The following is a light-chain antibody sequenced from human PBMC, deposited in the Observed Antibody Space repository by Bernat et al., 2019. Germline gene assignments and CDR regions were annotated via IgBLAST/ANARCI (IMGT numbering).Light chain of an antibody. CDR3: SSYAGNSAWV. Sequence: QSALTQPRSVSGSPGQSVTISCTGTSSDVGGYNYVSWYQQHPGKAPKLMIYDVNKRPSGVPDRFSGSKSGNTASLTISGLQAEDEADYFCSSYAGNSAWVFGGGTKVTVL. CDR2: DVN. J-gene: IGLJ3*02. V-gene: IGLV2-11*01. CDR1: SSDVGGYNY.